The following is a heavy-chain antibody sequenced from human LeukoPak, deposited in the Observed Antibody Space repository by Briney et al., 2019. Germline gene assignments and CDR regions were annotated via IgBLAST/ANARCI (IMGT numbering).Heavy chain of an antibody. Sequence: GASVTVSCKASGYTFTGYYIHWVRQAPGQGLEWMGWINPYSGDTNYAHKFQGRVTMTRDTSIRTAYMELSRLRSDDTAVYYCARDRITLVRGVLDYWGQGTLVTVSS. V-gene: IGHV1-2*07. D-gene: IGHD3-10*01. CDR2: INPYSGDT. CDR3: ARDRITLVRGVLDY. J-gene: IGHJ4*02. CDR1: GYTFTGYY.